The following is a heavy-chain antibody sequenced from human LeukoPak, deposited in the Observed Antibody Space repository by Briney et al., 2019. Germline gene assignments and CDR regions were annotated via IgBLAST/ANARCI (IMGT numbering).Heavy chain of an antibody. V-gene: IGHV3-7*01. Sequence: GGSLRLSCAASGFTFSSYWMSWVRQAPGKGLEWVANLNEDGTKKYYVDSVKGRFTISRDNAKNSLYLQMDSLRDEDTAVYYCAREGRDGFIDYWGQGTLVTVSS. CDR2: LNEDGTKK. D-gene: IGHD5-24*01. J-gene: IGHJ4*02. CDR1: GFTFSSYW. CDR3: AREGRDGFIDY.